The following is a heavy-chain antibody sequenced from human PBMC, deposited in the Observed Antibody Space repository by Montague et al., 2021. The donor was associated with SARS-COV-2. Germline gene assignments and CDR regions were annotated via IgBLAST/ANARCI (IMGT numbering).Heavy chain of an antibody. J-gene: IGHJ4*02. V-gene: IGHV4-59*12. CDR2: IYYSGST. Sequence: SETLSLTCTVSGDSLSFYFWTWIRQPPGRGLEWIGSIYYSGSTYYNPSLKSRVTISVDTSKNQFSLKLSSVTAADTAVYYCARRYSSSWTGDQYYFDYWGQGTLVTVSS. CDR1: GDSLSFYF. CDR3: ARRYSSSWTGDQYYFDY. D-gene: IGHD6-13*01.